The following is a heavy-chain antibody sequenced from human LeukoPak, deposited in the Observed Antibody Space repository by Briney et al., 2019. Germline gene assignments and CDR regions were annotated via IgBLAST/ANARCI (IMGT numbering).Heavy chain of an antibody. CDR1: GYTFTGYY. CDR2: INPNSGGT. J-gene: IGHJ4*02. CDR3: ARDRSYLGSYDRDSDY. Sequence: ASVKVSCKASGYTFTGYYMHWVRQAPGQGLEWMGWINPNSGGTNYAQKFQGRVTMTRDTSISTAYMELSRLRSDDTAVYYCARDRSYLGSYDRDSDYWGQGTLVTVSS. D-gene: IGHD1-26*01. V-gene: IGHV1-2*02.